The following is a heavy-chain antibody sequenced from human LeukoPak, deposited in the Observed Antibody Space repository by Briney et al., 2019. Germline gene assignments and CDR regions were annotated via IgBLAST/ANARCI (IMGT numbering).Heavy chain of an antibody. J-gene: IGHJ4*02. V-gene: IGHV3-21*01. CDR2: ISSSSSYI. CDR3: ARASMVRGVIINRVDY. D-gene: IGHD3-10*01. CDR1: GFTFSSYS. Sequence: ALRLCCAASGFTFSSYSMNWVRQAPGKGLEWVSSISSSSSYIYYADSVKGRFTISRDNAKNSLYLQMNSLRAEDTAVYYCARASMVRGVIINRVDYWGQGTLVTVSS.